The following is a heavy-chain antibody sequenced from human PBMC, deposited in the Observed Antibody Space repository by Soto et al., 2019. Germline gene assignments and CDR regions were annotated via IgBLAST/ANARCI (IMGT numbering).Heavy chain of an antibody. D-gene: IGHD6-13*01. V-gene: IGHV1-3*01. CDR2: INAGNGNT. CDR1: GYTFTSYA. CDR3: ARGLASSSSWYFFDY. Sequence: QVQLVQSGAEVKKPGASVKVSCKASGYTFTSYAMHWVRQAPGQRLEWMGWINAGNGNTKYSQKFQGRVTITRDTSASTAYMALSSLRSEDTAVYYCARGLASSSSWYFFDYWGQGTLVTVSS. J-gene: IGHJ4*02.